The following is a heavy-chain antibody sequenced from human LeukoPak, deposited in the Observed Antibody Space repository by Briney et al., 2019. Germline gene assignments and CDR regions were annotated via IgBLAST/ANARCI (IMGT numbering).Heavy chain of an antibody. CDR3: ARGLESTMIVVVIVDY. J-gene: IGHJ4*02. CDR2: MNPKSANT. V-gene: IGHV1-8*02. D-gene: IGHD3-22*01. CDR1: GYIFTNYD. Sequence: GASVKVSCKASGYIFTNYDIHWVRQATGQGLEWMAWMNPKSANTGYAQKFQGRVTVTRNTSISTAYMELSRLRSDDTAVYYCARGLESTMIVVVIVDYWGQGTLVTVSS.